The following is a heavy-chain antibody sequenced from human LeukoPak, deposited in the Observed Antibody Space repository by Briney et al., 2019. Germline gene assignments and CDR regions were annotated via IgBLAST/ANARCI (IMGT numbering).Heavy chain of an antibody. CDR1: GFTVSSNY. J-gene: IGHJ6*02. V-gene: IGHV3-21*01. CDR3: ARDAWIQLWSIGYYYYYGMDV. CDR2: ISSSSSYI. D-gene: IGHD5-18*01. Sequence: GGSLRLSCAASGFTVSSNYMSWVRQAPGKGLEWVSSISSSSSYIYYADSVKGRFTISRDNAKNSLYLQMNSLRAEDTAVYYCARDAWIQLWSIGYYYYYGMDVWGQGTTVTVSS.